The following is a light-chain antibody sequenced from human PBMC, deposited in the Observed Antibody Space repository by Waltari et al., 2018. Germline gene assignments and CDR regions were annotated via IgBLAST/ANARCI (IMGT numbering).Light chain of an antibody. J-gene: IGLJ2*01. V-gene: IGLV2-14*03. CDR3: SSYISSDTLEL. CDR1: RSDVGGYNY. Sequence: QSALTQPASVSGSPGPSITISCTGTRSDVGGYNYVSWYQQHPGKAPKLMIYDVSNRPSGVSNRFSGAKSGNTASLTISGLQAEDEAHYYCSSYISSDTLELFGGGTSLTV. CDR2: DVS.